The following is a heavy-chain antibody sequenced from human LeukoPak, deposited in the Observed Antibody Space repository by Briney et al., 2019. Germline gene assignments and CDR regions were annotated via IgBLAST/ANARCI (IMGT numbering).Heavy chain of an antibody. CDR2: ISGSGGST. CDR3: AREWLGIRAFDI. CDR1: GFTFSSSG. D-gene: IGHD3-22*01. J-gene: IGHJ3*02. V-gene: IGHV3-23*01. Sequence: PGGSLRLSCAASGFTFSSSGMSWVRQAPGKGLEWVSAISGSGGSTYYADSVKGRFTISRDNSKNTLYLQMNSLRAEDTAVYYCAREWLGIRAFDIWGQGTMVTVSS.